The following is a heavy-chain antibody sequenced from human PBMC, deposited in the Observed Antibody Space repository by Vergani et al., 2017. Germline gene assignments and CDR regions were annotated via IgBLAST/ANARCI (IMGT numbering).Heavy chain of an antibody. CDR3: ARDSIAAPY. J-gene: IGHJ4*02. D-gene: IGHD6-6*01. CDR2: ISYDGSNK. CDR1: GFTFSSYG. V-gene: IGHV3-30*03. Sequence: QVQLVESGGGVVQPGRSLRLSCAASGFTFSSYGMHWVRQAPGKGLEWVAVISYDGSNKYYVDSVKGRFTISRDNAKNSLYLQMNSLRAEDTAVYYCARDSIAAPYWGQGTLVTVSS.